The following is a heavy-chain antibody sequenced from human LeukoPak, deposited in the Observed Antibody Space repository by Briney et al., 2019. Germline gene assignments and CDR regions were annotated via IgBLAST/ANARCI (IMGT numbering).Heavy chain of an antibody. J-gene: IGHJ4*02. V-gene: IGHV3-30*04. CDR3: ARGPRRIIVVVPAAKPLDY. D-gene: IGHD2-2*01. Sequence: GGSLRLSCAASGFIFSSYAMHWVRRAPGKGLEWVAVISYDGSNKYYADSVKGRFTISRDNSKNTLYLQMNSLRAEDTAVYYCARGPRRIIVVVPAAKPLDYWGQGTLVTVSS. CDR1: GFIFSSYA. CDR2: ISYDGSNK.